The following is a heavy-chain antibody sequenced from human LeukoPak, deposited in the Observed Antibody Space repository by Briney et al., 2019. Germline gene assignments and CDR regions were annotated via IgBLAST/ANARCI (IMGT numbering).Heavy chain of an antibody. CDR2: MNPNSGNT. V-gene: IGHV1-8*01. J-gene: IGHJ4*02. Sequence: ASVKVSCKASGYTFTSYDINWVRQATGQGLEWMGWMNPNSGNTGYAQKFQGRVTMTRNTSISTAYMELSSLRSEDTAVYYCARVEAYCGGDCSNRFDYWGQGTLVTVSS. CDR1: GYTFTSYD. D-gene: IGHD2-21*02. CDR3: ARVEAYCGGDCSNRFDY.